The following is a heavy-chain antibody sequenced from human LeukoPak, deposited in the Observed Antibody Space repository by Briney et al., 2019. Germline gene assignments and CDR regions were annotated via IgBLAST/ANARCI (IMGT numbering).Heavy chain of an antibody. CDR3: ARGAEGIAASDSKFDY. D-gene: IGHD6-13*01. V-gene: IGHV3-21*01. Sequence: GGSLRLSCAASGFTFSGYTMNWVRQAPGKGLDWVSSISSSSNYIYYADSVKGRFTMSRDNAKNSLYLQMNSLRAEDTAVYYCARGAEGIAASDSKFDYWGQGTLVTVSS. CDR2: ISSSSNYI. CDR1: GFTFSGYT. J-gene: IGHJ4*02.